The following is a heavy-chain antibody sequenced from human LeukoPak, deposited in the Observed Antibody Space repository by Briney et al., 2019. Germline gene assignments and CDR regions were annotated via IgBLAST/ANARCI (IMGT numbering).Heavy chain of an antibody. CDR1: GFTFSSYW. CDR2: IRHTGSTI. D-gene: IGHD4-23*01. Sequence: GGSLRLSCAAFGFTFSSYWMSWVRQAPGKGLEWISYIRHTGSTIYYADSVKGRFSISRDDAKSSVFLQVNSLRDEDTAIYYCAISASGNLFGSWGQGTPVTVSS. J-gene: IGHJ5*02. CDR3: AISASGNLFGS. V-gene: IGHV3-48*02.